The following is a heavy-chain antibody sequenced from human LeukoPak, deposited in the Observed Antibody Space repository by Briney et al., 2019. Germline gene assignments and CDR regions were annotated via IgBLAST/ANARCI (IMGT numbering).Heavy chain of an antibody. CDR1: GYTFTGYY. Sequence: GASVKVSCKASGYTFTGYYMHWVRQAPGQGLEWMGWINPNSGGTNYAQKFQGRVTMTRDTSISTAYMELSRLRSDDTAVYYCARGPRGSSSAYYYYYMDVWGKGTTVTVSS. CDR3: ARGPRGSSSAYYYYYMDV. D-gene: IGHD6-6*01. J-gene: IGHJ6*03. CDR2: INPNSGGT. V-gene: IGHV1-2*02.